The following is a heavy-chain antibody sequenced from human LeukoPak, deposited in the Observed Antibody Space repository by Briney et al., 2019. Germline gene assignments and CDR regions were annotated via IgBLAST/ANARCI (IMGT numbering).Heavy chain of an antibody. CDR3: AKDLEQWLAGGPFDY. V-gene: IGHV3-23*01. CDR2: ISGSGGST. J-gene: IGHJ4*02. Sequence: GRSLRLSCAASGFTFSSYGMHWVRQAPGKGLEWVSAISGSGGSTFYADSVKGRFTISRDNSKNTLYLQMNSLRAEDTAVYYCAKDLEQWLAGGPFDYWGQGTLVTVSS. D-gene: IGHD6-19*01. CDR1: GFTFSSYG.